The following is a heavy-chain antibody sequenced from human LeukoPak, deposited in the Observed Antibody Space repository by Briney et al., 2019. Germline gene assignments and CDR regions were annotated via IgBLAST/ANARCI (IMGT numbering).Heavy chain of an antibody. CDR2: IAYDGSTE. CDR3: VKPTYYETSAGRWGGFEL. CDR1: GFTSSRYA. D-gene: IGHD3-9*01. V-gene: IGHV3-30-3*01. Sequence: GGSLRLSWAASGFTSSRYAMHWVRQAPGKGLEWVAAIAYDGSTEEYADSVKGRFTISRDNSRSTLSLQMNSLTEEDTAIFHCVKPTYYETSAGRWGGFELWGQGTLVTVSS. J-gene: IGHJ4*02.